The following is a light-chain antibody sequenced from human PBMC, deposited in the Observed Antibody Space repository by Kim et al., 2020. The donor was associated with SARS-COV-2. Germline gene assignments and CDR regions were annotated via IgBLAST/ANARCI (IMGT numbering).Light chain of an antibody. CDR3: AAWDVSLNGPV. V-gene: IGLV1-44*01. CDR2: MTD. J-gene: IGLJ3*02. Sequence: QRVTISWSGRSSNIGSYTVNGYQKLPGTAAKLLTYMTDQRPQGVPARFSGSKSGTSASLAISGLQSYDEADYFCAAWDVSLNGPVFGGGTKLTVL. CDR1: SSNIGSYT.